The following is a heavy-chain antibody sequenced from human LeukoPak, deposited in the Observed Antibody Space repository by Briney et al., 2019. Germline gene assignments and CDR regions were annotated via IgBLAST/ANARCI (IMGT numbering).Heavy chain of an antibody. V-gene: IGHV3-43D*03. CDR3: AKDMAYLAVAGTMDAFDI. D-gene: IGHD6-19*01. CDR2: ISWDGGST. J-gene: IGHJ3*02. CDR1: GFTFDDYA. Sequence: GGSLRLSCAASGFTFDDYAMHWVRQAPGKGLEWVSLISWDGGSTYYADSVKGRFTISRDNSKNSLYLQMNSLRAEDTALYYCAKDMAYLAVAGTMDAFDIWGQGTMVTVSS.